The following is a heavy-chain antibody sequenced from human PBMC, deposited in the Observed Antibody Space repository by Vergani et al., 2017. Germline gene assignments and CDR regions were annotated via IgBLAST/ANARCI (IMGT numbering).Heavy chain of an antibody. CDR1: GGTFNNCA. V-gene: IGHV1-69*02. D-gene: IGHD2-2*01. J-gene: IGHJ6*02. Sequence: QVQLVQSGAEVKKPGSSVKVSCKASGGTFNNCAISWVRQAPGQGLEWMGRIIPILGIANYARKFQGRVTITADKSTSTSYMKLSSLRSEDTAVYYCAGVAPAAAGCYYYGMDVWGQGTTVTVSS. CDR2: IIPILGIA. CDR3: AGVAPAAAGCYYYGMDV.